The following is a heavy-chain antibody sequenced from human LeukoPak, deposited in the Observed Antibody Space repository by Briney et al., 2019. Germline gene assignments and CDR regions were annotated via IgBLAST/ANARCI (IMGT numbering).Heavy chain of an antibody. V-gene: IGHV4-4*07. D-gene: IGHD6-19*01. J-gene: IGHJ4*02. CDR2: IYTSGST. CDR3: ARAAPNSGWYSDHFDY. CDR1: GGSISSYY. Sequence: PSETLSLTCTVSGGSISSYYWSWIRQPAGKGLEWIGRIYTSGSTNYNPSLKSRVTMSVDTSKNQFSLKLSSVTAADTAVYYCARAAPNSGWYSDHFDYWGQETLVTVSS.